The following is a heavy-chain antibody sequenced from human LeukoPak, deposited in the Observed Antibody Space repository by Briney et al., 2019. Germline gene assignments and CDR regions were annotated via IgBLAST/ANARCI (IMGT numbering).Heavy chain of an antibody. J-gene: IGHJ1*01. CDR1: GGSVSSGSYY. Sequence: SETLSLTCTVSGGSVSSGSYYWSWLRQPPGKGLEWIGYIYYSGSTNYNPSLKSRVTISVDTSKNQFSLKLSSVTAADTAVYYCARPPRYTAMPFQHWGQGTLVTVSS. CDR3: ARPPRYTAMPFQH. CDR2: IYYSGST. D-gene: IGHD5-18*01. V-gene: IGHV4-61*01.